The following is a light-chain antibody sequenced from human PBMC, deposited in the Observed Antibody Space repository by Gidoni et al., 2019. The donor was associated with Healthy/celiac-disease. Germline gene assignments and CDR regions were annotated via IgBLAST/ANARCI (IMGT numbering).Light chain of an antibody. CDR2: KAS. V-gene: IGKV1-5*03. CDR1: QSISSW. Sequence: DIQMTQSPSTLSPSVGDRVTITCRASQSISSWLAWYQQKPGKASKLLIYKASSLESGVPTRFSGSGSGTEFTLTISSLQPDDSANYYCQQYDSYPYTFGPGTKLEIK. J-gene: IGKJ2*01. CDR3: QQYDSYPYT.